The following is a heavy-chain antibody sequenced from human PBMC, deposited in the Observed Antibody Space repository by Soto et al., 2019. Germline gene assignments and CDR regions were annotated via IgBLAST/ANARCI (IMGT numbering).Heavy chain of an antibody. CDR2: IYPSDSDT. CDR1: GYNFANYC. D-gene: IGHD3-22*01. CDR3: ARGDSSDYSTATPADY. J-gene: IGHJ4*02. Sequence: GESLKISCSGSGYNFANYCIGWVLQMPGKGLEWMGIIYPSDSDTRYSPSFEGQVTISADRSISTAYLQWNSLKASDTAMYFCARGDSSDYSTATPADYWGQGTLVTVSS. V-gene: IGHV5-51*01.